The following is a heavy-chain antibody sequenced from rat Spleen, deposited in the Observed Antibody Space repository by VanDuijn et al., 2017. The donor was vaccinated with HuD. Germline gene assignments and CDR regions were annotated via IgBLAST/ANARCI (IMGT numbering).Heavy chain of an antibody. CDR3: TREHYDGSSFAY. CDR2: MWYDGDT. D-gene: IGHD1-12*03. J-gene: IGHJ2*01. Sequence: QVRLKESGPGLVQPSETLSLTCTVSGFSLTTYSVSWVRQPSGKGPERRGRMWYDGDTAYNSALKSVLRISRDTSKNQVFLKMNSLKTDDTGTYYCTREHYDGSSFAYWGQGVMVTVSS. V-gene: IGHV2-63*01. CDR1: GFSLTTYS.